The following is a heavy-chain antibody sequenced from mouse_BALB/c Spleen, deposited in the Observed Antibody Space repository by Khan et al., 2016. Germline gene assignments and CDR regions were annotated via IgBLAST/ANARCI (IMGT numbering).Heavy chain of an antibody. J-gene: IGHJ3*01. CDR1: GFTFSSYG. CDR2: ISGGGSYT. Sequence: EVELVESGGGLVKPGGSLKLSCAASGFTFSSYGMSWVRQTPEKRLEWVATISGGGSYTYYPDSVKGRFTISRDNAKNNLYLQMSSLRSEDTALYDCARQGFAYWGQGTLVTVSA. CDR3: ARQGFAY. V-gene: IGHV5-9-2*01.